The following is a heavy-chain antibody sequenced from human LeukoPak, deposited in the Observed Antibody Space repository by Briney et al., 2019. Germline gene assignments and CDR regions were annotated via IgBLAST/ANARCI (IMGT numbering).Heavy chain of an antibody. CDR3: ARRYCSSTSCYYFDY. V-gene: IGHV1-2*02. Sequence: GASLKVSCKASGYTFTDYYMHWVRQAPGQGLEWMGWINVNRGGTNYAQRFQRRVTMTRDTSITTAYMQLSRLKSDDTAVYYCARRYCSSTSCYYFDYWGQGTLVTVSS. D-gene: IGHD2-2*01. CDR1: GYTFTDYY. J-gene: IGHJ4*02. CDR2: INVNRGGT.